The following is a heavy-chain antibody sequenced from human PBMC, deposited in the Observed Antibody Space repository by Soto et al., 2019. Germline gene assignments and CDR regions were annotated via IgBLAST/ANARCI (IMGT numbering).Heavy chain of an antibody. J-gene: IGHJ5*02. CDR3: ARGHYYDSSGNWFDP. CDR2: INPNSGGT. V-gene: IGHV1-2*04. CDR1: GYTFTGYY. D-gene: IGHD3-22*01. Sequence: ASVKVSCKASGYTFTGYYMHWVRQAPGQGLEWMGWINPNSGGTNYAQKFQGWVPMTRDTSISTAYMELSRLRSDDTAVYYCARGHYYDSSGNWFDPWGQGTLVTVSS.